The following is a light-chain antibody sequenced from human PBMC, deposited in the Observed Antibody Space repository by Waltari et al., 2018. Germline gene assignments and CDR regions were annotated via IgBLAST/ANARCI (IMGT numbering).Light chain of an antibody. J-gene: IGLJ3*02. V-gene: IGLV1-51*01. Sequence: QSVLTQPPSVSAAPGQRVTISCSGGSSHIGNNDVSWYQQFPGTAPKLLITDNNKRPCGMPDRSWGSKAGTSATLGITGLQTGDEADYYCATWDSRLSVVVFGGGTKVTVL. CDR3: ATWDSRLSVVV. CDR1: SSHIGNND. CDR2: DNN.